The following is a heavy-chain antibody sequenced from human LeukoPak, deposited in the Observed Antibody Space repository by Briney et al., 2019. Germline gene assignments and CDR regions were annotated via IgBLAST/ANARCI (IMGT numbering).Heavy chain of an antibody. CDR2: LRYDGTNT. J-gene: IGHJ4*02. D-gene: IGHD4-11*01. CDR3: AKVKAGYRNAWFFDY. Sequence: PVGSLRLSCAVSGFTFSTDGVHWGREAPGQRLEGVAVLRYDGTNTYYAHSVKGRFTISRDNSKDTLYLQMGSLSPEDTAVYYCAKVKAGYRNAWFFDYWGQGALVTVSS. V-gene: IGHV3-30*02. CDR1: GFTFSTDG.